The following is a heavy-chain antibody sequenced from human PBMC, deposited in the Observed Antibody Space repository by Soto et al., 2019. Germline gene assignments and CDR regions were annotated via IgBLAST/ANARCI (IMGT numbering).Heavy chain of an antibody. D-gene: IGHD1-26*01. CDR1: GGSISSGDYY. Sequence: ASETLSLTCTFSGGSISSGDYYWSWIRQPPGKGLEWIGYIYYSGSTYYNPSLKSRVTISVDTSKNQFSLKLSSVTAADTAVYYCARIRIVGAIGDDYWGQGTLVTVSS. J-gene: IGHJ4*02. CDR2: IYYSGST. CDR3: ARIRIVGAIGDDY. V-gene: IGHV4-30-4*01.